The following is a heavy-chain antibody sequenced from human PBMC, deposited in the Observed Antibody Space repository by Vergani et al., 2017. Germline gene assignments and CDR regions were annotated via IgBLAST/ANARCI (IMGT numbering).Heavy chain of an antibody. D-gene: IGHD1-1*01. V-gene: IGHV4-34*01. Sequence: QVQLQQWGAGLLKPSETLSLTCAVYVGSFSGYYWSWIRQPPGKGLEWIGEINHSGSTNYNPSLKSRVTISVDTSKNQFSLILSSVTAADTAVYYCARELYPEAXFDPWGQGTLVTVSS. CDR3: ARELYPEAXFDP. CDR2: INHSGST. CDR1: VGSFSGYY. J-gene: IGHJ5*02.